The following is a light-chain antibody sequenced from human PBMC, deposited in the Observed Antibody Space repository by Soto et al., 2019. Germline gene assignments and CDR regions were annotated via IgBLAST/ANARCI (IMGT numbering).Light chain of an antibody. CDR1: QNIDTW. CDR3: QQYEDSYSCI. CDR2: GAS. Sequence: DIQMTQSPSTLSASVGDRVTITCRASQNIDTWLAWYQQKPGKAPKLLIYGASSLESGAPSRFSGSGSVTQFPLTISSLRPDDFVTFYIQQYEDSYSCIFGPGIKVDVK. V-gene: IGKV1-5*01. J-gene: IGKJ3*01.